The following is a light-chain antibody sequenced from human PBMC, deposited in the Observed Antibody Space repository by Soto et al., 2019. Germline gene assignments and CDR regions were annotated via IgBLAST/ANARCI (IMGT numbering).Light chain of an antibody. Sequence: QSALTQPPSASGSPGQSVTISCTGTSSDVGAYKYVSWYQQYPGKAPKLMIYEVSKRPSGVPDRFSGSKSGNTASLTVSGLQAADDGDYYCTSYVGSNIWVFGGGTKLTVL. CDR3: TSYVGSNIWV. J-gene: IGLJ3*02. CDR1: SSDVGAYKY. CDR2: EVS. V-gene: IGLV2-8*01.